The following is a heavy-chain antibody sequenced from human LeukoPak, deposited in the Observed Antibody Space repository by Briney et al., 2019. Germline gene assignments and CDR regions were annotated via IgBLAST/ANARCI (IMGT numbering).Heavy chain of an antibody. CDR3: ARGPSPRGWFDP. CDR2: MYTSGST. V-gene: IGHV4-61*02. CDR1: GGSISSGSYY. Sequence: SETLSLTCTVSGGSISSGSYYWSWIRQPAGKGLEWIGRMYTSGSTNYNPSLKSRVTISVDTSKNQFSLKLSSVTAADTAVYHCARGPSPRGWFDPWGQGTLVTVSS. J-gene: IGHJ5*02.